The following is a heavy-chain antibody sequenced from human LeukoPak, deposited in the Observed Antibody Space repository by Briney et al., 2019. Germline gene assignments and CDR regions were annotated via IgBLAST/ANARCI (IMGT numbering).Heavy chain of an antibody. J-gene: IGHJ6*03. Sequence: ASVKVSCKASGYTFTSYYMHWVRQAPGQGLEWMGITNPSGGSTSYAQKFQGRVTMTRDTSTSTVYMELSSLRSEDTAVYYCARLVVLGGSFKDYYYYMDVWGKGTTVTVSS. D-gene: IGHD1-26*01. V-gene: IGHV1-46*01. CDR3: ARLVVLGGSFKDYYYYMDV. CDR1: GYTFTSYY. CDR2: TNPSGGST.